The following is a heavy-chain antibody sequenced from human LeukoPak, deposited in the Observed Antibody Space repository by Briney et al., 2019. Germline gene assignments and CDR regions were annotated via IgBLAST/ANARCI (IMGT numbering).Heavy chain of an antibody. D-gene: IGHD6-19*01. V-gene: IGHV4-59*08. CDR1: GGSISSYY. Sequence: SETLSLTCTVSGGSISSYYWSWIRQPPGKGLEWIGYIYYSGSTNYNPSLTSRVTISVVTSKNQFSLKLSSVTAADTAVYYCARRIAVAGYNDAFDIWGQGTMVTVSS. CDR2: IYYSGST. J-gene: IGHJ3*02. CDR3: ARRIAVAGYNDAFDI.